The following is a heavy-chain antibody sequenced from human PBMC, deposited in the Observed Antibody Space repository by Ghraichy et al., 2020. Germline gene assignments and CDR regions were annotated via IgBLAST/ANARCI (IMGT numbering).Heavy chain of an antibody. CDR1: GGSISSGGYY. V-gene: IGHV4-31*03. CDR3: ARGGNYYGSGSYSPEDY. J-gene: IGHJ4*02. Sequence: SETLSLTCTVSGGSISSGGYYWSWIRQHPGKGLEWIGYIYYSGSTYYNPSLKSRVTISVDTSKNQFSLKLSSVTAADTAVYYCARGGNYYGSGSYSPEDYWGQGTLVTVSS. D-gene: IGHD3-10*01. CDR2: IYYSGST.